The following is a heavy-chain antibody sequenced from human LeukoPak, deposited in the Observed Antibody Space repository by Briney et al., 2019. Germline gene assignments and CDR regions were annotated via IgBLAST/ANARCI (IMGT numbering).Heavy chain of an antibody. Sequence: PGGSLRLSCVASGFSFSSYSIHWVRRVPGKGLEWVAVMSVNGVNKYYADSVRGRFTVSRDISKNTQFLQMNSLRFEDTAVYFCVRESCSGGSCIYDPFDIWGHGTMVTVST. J-gene: IGHJ3*02. V-gene: IGHV3-30-3*01. CDR2: MSVNGVNK. CDR1: GFSFSSYS. CDR3: VRESCSGGSCIYDPFDI. D-gene: IGHD2-15*01.